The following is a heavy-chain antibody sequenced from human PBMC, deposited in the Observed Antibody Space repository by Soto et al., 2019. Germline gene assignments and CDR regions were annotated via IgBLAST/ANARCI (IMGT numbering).Heavy chain of an antibody. CDR1: GYTFTSYG. CDR2: IRAYNGNT. J-gene: IGHJ3*02. D-gene: IGHD3-3*01. V-gene: IGHV1-18*01. Sequence: ASVKVSCKASGYTFTSYGISWVRQAPGQGLEWMGWIRAYNGNTNYAQKLQGRVTMTTDTSTSTAYMELRSLRSDDTAVYYCAIILEWLSTDAFDIWGQGTMVTVSS. CDR3: AIILEWLSTDAFDI.